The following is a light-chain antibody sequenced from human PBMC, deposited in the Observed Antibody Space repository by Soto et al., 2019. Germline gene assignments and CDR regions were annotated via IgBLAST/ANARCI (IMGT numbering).Light chain of an antibody. J-gene: IGKJ5*01. CDR2: DAS. Sequence: DIQMTQSPATLSVSVGDRVTITCRASQSVRSWLAWYQQKPGTAPKLLIFDASRLESGVPSRFSGSASGTDFTLEISRVETDDVGIYYCMQSTQLPPTFGQGTRLEIK. V-gene: IGKV1-5*01. CDR3: MQSTQLPPT. CDR1: QSVRSW.